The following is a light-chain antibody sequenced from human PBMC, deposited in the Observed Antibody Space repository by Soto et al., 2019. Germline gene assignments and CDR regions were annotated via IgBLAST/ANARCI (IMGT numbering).Light chain of an antibody. J-gene: IGKJ1*01. Sequence: VLTQSPGTLSLSPGERATLSCSASESVSSSFLTWYQQKPGQAPRLLIYRTSNRVTGIPDRFSGSGSGTDFTLTISRLEPEDFAVYFCQHYGNSLWTFGQGTKVDIK. CDR3: QHYGNSLWT. V-gene: IGKV3-20*01. CDR2: RTS. CDR1: ESVSSSF.